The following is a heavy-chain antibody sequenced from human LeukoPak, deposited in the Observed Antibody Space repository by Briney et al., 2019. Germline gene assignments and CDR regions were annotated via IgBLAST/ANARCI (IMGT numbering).Heavy chain of an antibody. CDR2: ISSTGITM. V-gene: IGHV3-11*01. CDR1: GFTFSDYY. D-gene: IGHD4-23*01. Sequence: PGGSLRLSCAASGFTFSDYYMNWIRQAPGKGLEWVSYISSTGITMYYADSVKGRFTISRDNSKNSLYLQMNSLRAEDTAVYYCAGDQYGGDYDLFDYWGQGTLVTVSS. J-gene: IGHJ4*02. CDR3: AGDQYGGDYDLFDY.